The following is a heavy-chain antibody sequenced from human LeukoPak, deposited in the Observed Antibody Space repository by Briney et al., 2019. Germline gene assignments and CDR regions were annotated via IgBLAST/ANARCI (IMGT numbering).Heavy chain of an antibody. Sequence: SETLSLTCTVSGGSVSSYQWSWIRQPAGKGLEWIGRTYITENTDDDPSNYNPSFKSRVTVSVDRSRNQFSLRLRSVSAADTAVYFCARDTIFHYYGSGRHFNWFDPWGQGTLVTVSS. CDR2: TYITENTDDDPS. J-gene: IGHJ5*02. D-gene: IGHD3-10*01. CDR3: ARDTIFHYYGSGRHFNWFDP. CDR1: GGSVSSYQ. V-gene: IGHV4-4*07.